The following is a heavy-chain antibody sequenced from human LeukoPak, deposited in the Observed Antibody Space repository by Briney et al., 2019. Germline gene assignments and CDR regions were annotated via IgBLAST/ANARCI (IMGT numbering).Heavy chain of an antibody. V-gene: IGHV3-15*01. CDR3: TTGLAA. J-gene: IGHJ4*02. CDR1: GFIFRDYV. Sequence: TGGSLRLSCTASGFIFRDYVMSWVRQAPGKGLEWVGRIKSKTDGGTTDYAAPVKGRFTISRDDSKNTLYLQMNSLKTEDTAVYYCTTGLAAWGQGTLVTVSS. CDR2: IKSKTDGGTT. D-gene: IGHD6-6*01.